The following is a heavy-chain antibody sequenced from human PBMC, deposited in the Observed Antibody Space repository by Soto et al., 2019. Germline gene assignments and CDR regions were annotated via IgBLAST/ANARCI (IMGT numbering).Heavy chain of an antibody. D-gene: IGHD6-13*01. Sequence: QVQLVQSGAEVKKPGASVKVSCKASGYTFTSYGISWVRQAPGQGVEWMGWISAYNGNTNYAQKLQGRVTMTTDTSXXXXYXXXRSLRSDDTAVYYCARESSSSCHDYWGQGTLVTVSS. CDR3: ARESSSSCHDY. CDR1: GYTFTSYG. CDR2: ISAYNGNT. V-gene: IGHV1-18*01. J-gene: IGHJ4*02.